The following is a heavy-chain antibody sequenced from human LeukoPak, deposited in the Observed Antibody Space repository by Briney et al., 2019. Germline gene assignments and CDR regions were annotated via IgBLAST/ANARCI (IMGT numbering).Heavy chain of an antibody. CDR2: VYSGITT. CDR3: ARLQGYSLGYQYFYYMDV. J-gene: IGHJ6*03. V-gene: IGHV3-53*01. Sequence: GGSLRLSCAGSGFIFRDTHMTWVPQAPGKGLEWVSLVYSGITTHYADSVKGRFSISRDHSNNILYLQMNTLRAEDTAVYYCARLQGYSLGYQYFYYMDVWGTGTTVTVSS. CDR1: GFIFRDTH. D-gene: IGHD5-18*01.